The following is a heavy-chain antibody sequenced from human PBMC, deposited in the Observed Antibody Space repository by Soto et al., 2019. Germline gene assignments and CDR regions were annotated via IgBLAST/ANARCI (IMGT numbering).Heavy chain of an antibody. Sequence: QITLKESGPTLVKPTQTLTLTCTFSGFSLSTSGVGVGWIRQPPGKALEWLALIYWDDDKRYRPSLKSRLTITKDTSKNQVVLIMTNMDPVDTATYYCVRLFDYWGQGNLVTVSS. CDR2: IYWDDDK. CDR3: VRLFDY. V-gene: IGHV2-5*02. J-gene: IGHJ4*02. CDR1: GFSLSTSGVG.